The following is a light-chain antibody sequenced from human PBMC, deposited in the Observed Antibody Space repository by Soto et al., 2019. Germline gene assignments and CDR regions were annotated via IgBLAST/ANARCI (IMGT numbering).Light chain of an antibody. CDR2: LNSDGSH. Sequence: QLVLTQSPSASASLGASVKLTCTPSSGHSSYAIAWHQQQPEKGPRFLMKLNSDGSHSKGDGISDRFSGSSSGAERYLTISSLQSEDEADYYCQTWGADSVIFGGGTKLTVL. CDR3: QTWGADSVI. V-gene: IGLV4-69*01. CDR1: SGHSSYA. J-gene: IGLJ2*01.